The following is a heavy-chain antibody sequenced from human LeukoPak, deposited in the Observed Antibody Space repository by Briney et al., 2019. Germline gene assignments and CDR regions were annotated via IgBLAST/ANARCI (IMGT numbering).Heavy chain of an antibody. D-gene: IGHD6-13*01. V-gene: IGHV3-64*01. Sequence: GESLTISCAASAFTFSTYGVHCVRQAPGKGLGYVSAISVIGGSTYYANSVKGRLTISRANSKNTLYLQMGSLRPEDTALYYCARGERAAGTGGNDFWGQGTLVTVSS. J-gene: IGHJ4*02. CDR1: AFTFSTYG. CDR3: ARGERAAGTGGNDF. CDR2: ISVIGGST.